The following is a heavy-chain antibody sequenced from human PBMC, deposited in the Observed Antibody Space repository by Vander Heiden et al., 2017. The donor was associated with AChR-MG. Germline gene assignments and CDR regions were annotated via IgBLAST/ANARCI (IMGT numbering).Heavy chain of an antibody. Sequence: EVQLVESGGGLVQPGGSLKLSCAASGLTFSGSPIHWARHASGKGLEWVGRIRSKAHSWSTAYASSVEGRFTILRDESKNTAYLQVNSLRTEDTAVYYCSTYGDYFSWGQGTLVTVSS. D-gene: IGHD4-17*01. CDR3: STYGDYFS. CDR1: GLTFSGSP. CDR2: IRSKAHSWST. J-gene: IGHJ5*02. V-gene: IGHV3-73*01.